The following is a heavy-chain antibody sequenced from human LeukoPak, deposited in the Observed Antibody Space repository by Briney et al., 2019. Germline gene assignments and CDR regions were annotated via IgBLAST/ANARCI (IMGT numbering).Heavy chain of an antibody. D-gene: IGHD4-17*01. CDR1: DDDIRMYNW. CDR3: ATRNADSFYFDY. J-gene: IGHJ4*02. V-gene: IGHV4-4*02. CDR2: MSRAGYS. Sequence: SGTLSLTCDVSDDDIRMYNWWSWVRQSPGKGLEWIGEMSRAGYSNFNPSPRSRATISIDTSGSAVSLTLRSVTAADTAVYFCATRNADSFYFDYWGRGTLVTVSS.